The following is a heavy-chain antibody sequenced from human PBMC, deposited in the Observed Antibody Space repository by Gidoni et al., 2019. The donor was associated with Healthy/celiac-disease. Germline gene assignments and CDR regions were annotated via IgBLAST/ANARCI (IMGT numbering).Heavy chain of an antibody. CDR2: IYYSGST. CDR1: GGSISSYY. Sequence: QVQLQESGPGLVKPSETLSLTCTVSGGSISSYYWSWIRQPPGKGLEWIGYIYYSGSTNYNPSLKSRVTISLDTSKNQFSLKLSSVTAADTAVYYCARAWYSSGWYWDYWGQGTLVTVSS. D-gene: IGHD6-19*01. CDR3: ARAWYSSGWYWDY. V-gene: IGHV4-59*01. J-gene: IGHJ4*02.